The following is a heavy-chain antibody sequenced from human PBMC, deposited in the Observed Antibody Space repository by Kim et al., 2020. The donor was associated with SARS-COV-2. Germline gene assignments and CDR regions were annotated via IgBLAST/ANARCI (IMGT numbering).Heavy chain of an antibody. CDR2: IWYDGSNK. J-gene: IGHJ6*02. D-gene: IGHD1-20*01. CDR1: GFTFSSYG. CDR3: ARDLPYNWNHERYYYGMDV. Sequence: GGSLRLSCAASGFTFSSYGMHWVRQAPGKGLEWVAVIWYDGSNKYYADSVKGRFTISRDNSKNTLYLQMNSLRAEDTAVYYCARDLPYNWNHERYYYGMDVWGQGTTVTVSS. V-gene: IGHV3-33*01.